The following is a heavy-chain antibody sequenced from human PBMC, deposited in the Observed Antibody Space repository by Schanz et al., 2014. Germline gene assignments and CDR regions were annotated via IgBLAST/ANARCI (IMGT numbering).Heavy chain of an antibody. V-gene: IGHV3-21*05. CDR2: VSSSSSYT. CDR3: AASSGWHPSTDY. Sequence: EVQLVESGGGLVQPGGSLRLSCAASGFTFSSYAMSWVRQAPGKGLEWVSYVSSSSSYTHYADSVKGRFTISRDNAKNSLYLQMNSLRAEDTAVYYCAASSGWHPSTDYWGQGTLVTVSS. J-gene: IGHJ4*02. D-gene: IGHD6-19*01. CDR1: GFTFSSYA.